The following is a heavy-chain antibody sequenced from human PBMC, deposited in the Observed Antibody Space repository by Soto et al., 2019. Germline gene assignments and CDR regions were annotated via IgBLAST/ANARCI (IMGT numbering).Heavy chain of an antibody. CDR2: INPDGGRT. Sequence: QVQLVQSGAEVKDPGASVKVSCKTSGYTFTRNYIHWVRQAPGQGLEWMGVINPDGGRTSYAQNFQGRLTVTSEMSTSTVYMELSSLKFDDTAVYYCAGTIGVAAVSGGWWAYYFDSWGQGTLVTVSS. D-gene: IGHD6-25*01. CDR1: GYTFTRNY. V-gene: IGHV1-46*01. CDR3: AGTIGVAAVSGGWWAYYFDS. J-gene: IGHJ4*02.